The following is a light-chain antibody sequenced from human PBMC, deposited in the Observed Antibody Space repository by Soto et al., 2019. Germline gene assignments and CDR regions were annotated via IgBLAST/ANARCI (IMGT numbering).Light chain of an antibody. V-gene: IGLV1-44*01. CDR3: AAWDDSLSGYV. CDR2: SNN. CDR1: TSNIGSNT. Sequence: QSLLTQPPSASLTPGQRVTISCSGSTSNIGSNTVNWYQQLPGTAPKLLIYSNNQRPSGVPDRFSGSKSGTSASLAISGLQSEDEADYYCAAWDDSLSGYVFGTGTKVTVL. J-gene: IGLJ1*01.